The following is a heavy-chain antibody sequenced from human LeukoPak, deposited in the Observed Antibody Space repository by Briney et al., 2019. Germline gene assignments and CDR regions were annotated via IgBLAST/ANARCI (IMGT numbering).Heavy chain of an antibody. J-gene: IGHJ4*02. CDR2: ISSSSSYI. CDR1: GFTFSSYS. CDR3: ARGREYYYDSSGYLLDY. D-gene: IGHD3-22*01. Sequence: PGGSLRLSCAASGFTFSSYSMNWVRQAPGKGLEWVSSISSSSSYIYYADSVKGRFTISRDNAKNSLYLQMNSLRAEDTAVYYCARGREYYYDSSGYLLDYWGQGTLVTVSS. V-gene: IGHV3-21*01.